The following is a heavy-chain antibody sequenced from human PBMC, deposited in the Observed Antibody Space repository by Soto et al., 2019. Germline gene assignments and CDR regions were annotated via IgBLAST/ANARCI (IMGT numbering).Heavy chain of an antibody. CDR1: GFTFSNAW. V-gene: IGHV3-15*01. D-gene: IGHD3-10*01. Sequence: EVQLVESGGGLVKPGGSLRLSCAASGFTFSNAWMSWVRQAPGKGLEWVGRIKSKTDGGTTDYAAPVKGRFTISRDDSKNTLYLQMNSLKTEDTAVYYCTTVLLWFGELLSNGGPDAFDIWGQGTMVTVSS. CDR3: TTVLLWFGELLSNGGPDAFDI. J-gene: IGHJ3*02. CDR2: IKSKTDGGTT.